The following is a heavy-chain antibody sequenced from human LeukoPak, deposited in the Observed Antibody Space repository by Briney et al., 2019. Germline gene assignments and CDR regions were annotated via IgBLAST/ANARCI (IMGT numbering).Heavy chain of an antibody. CDR3: ARRVVVPAAMPKKPYNWFDP. V-gene: IGHV4-34*01. CDR2: INHSGST. J-gene: IGHJ5*02. D-gene: IGHD2-2*01. CDR1: GGSFSGYY. Sequence: KPSETLSLTCAVYGGSFSGYYWSWIRQPPGKGLEWIGEINHSGSTNYNPSLKSRVTISVDTSKNQFSLKLSSVTAADTAVYYCARRVVVPAAMPKKPYNWFDPWGQGTLVTVSS.